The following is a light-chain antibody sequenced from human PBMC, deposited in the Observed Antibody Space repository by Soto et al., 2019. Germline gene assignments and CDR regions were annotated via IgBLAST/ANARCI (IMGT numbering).Light chain of an antibody. V-gene: IGKV1-39*01. J-gene: IGKJ1*01. CDR1: QSISSY. Sequence: DIQMTQSPSSLSASVGARVTITCRASQSISSYLNWYQQKPGKAPKLMIYAASSLQSGVPSRFSGSGSGTDFTLTISSLQPEDVATYYCQQSYSTPWTLGQGTKVDIK. CDR2: AAS. CDR3: QQSYSTPWT.